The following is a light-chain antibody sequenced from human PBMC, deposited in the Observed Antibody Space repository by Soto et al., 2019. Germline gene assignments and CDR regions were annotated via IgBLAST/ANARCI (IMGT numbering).Light chain of an antibody. Sequence: QSALTQPASVSGSPGQSITISCTGTSSDAGGYNFVSWYQQHPGKAPKLMIYEVSYRPSGVSNRFFGSKSGNTASLTISGLQAEDEADYYCSSYTSSSPWVFGGGTKVTVL. CDR1: SSDAGGYNF. CDR2: EVS. V-gene: IGLV2-14*01. J-gene: IGLJ3*02. CDR3: SSYTSSSPWV.